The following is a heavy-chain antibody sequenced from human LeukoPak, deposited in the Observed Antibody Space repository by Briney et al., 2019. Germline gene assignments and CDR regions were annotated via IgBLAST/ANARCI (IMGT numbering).Heavy chain of an antibody. V-gene: IGHV4-34*01. Sequence: SETLSLTCAVYIDSFSNYHWNWIRRTPAKGMEWIGEVNESGGTNISPSLRSRVILSVDTSKNQFSLKLISVTVADTAIYYCARGQGATVPQVGKNWFDPWGQGTRVTVSS. CDR1: IDSFSNYH. D-gene: IGHD1-26*01. CDR2: VNESGGT. J-gene: IGHJ5*02. CDR3: ARGQGATVPQVGKNWFDP.